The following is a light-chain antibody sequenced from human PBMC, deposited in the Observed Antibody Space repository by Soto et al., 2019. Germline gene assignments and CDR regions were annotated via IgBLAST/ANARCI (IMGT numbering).Light chain of an antibody. CDR1: QSVTSTF. J-gene: IGKJ3*01. CDR2: GAS. CDR3: QQYGSS. V-gene: IGKV3-20*01. Sequence: EILLTQSPGTLSLSPGERATLSCRASQSVTSTFFAWYQQKPGQAPRLLISGASNRATGIPDRFSGSGSGTDFTLTISRLEPEDFAVYYCQQYGSSFGPGTKVDI.